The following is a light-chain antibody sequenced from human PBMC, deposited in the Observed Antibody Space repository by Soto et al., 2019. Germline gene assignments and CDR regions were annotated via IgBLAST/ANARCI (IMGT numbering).Light chain of an antibody. CDR3: QHRSTWPRA. CDR2: DAS. Sequence: EIVLTQSPATLSLSPGERATLSCRASQSVGIYLGWYQQRPGQAPRLLIYDASKRAAGIPARFSGSGSGTDFTLTINSPEPEDFAVYYCQHRSTWPRAFGQGTRLEIK. J-gene: IGKJ5*01. V-gene: IGKV3-11*01. CDR1: QSVGIY.